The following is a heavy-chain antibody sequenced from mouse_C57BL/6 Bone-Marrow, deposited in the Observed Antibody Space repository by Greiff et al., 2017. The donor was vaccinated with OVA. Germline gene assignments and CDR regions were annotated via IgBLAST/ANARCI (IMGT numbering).Heavy chain of an antibody. CDR1: GFTFSDYG. J-gene: IGHJ2*01. Sequence: EVQLQESGGGLVKPGGSLKLSCAASGFTFSDYGMHWVRQAPEKGLEWVAYISSGSSTIYYADTVKGRFTISRDNAKNTLFLQMTSLRSEDTAMYYCARESLYYFDYWGQGTTLTVSS. CDR3: ARESLYYFDY. D-gene: IGHD6-5*01. CDR2: ISSGSSTI. V-gene: IGHV5-17*01.